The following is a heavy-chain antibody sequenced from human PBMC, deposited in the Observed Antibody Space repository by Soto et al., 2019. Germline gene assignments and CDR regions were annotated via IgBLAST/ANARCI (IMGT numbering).Heavy chain of an antibody. CDR1: GFTFSSYA. CDR3: AKAPGMYSDFDC. D-gene: IGHD2-8*01. V-gene: IGHV3-23*01. Sequence: EVQMLESRGGLVQPGGSLRLSCAASGFTFSSYAMSWVRQAPGKGLEWVSAISGSDGSTFYADSVKGRFTISRDDSKSTLYLQMNSLRAEDTAVYYCAKAPGMYSDFDCWGQGTLVTVSS. CDR2: ISGSDGST. J-gene: IGHJ4*02.